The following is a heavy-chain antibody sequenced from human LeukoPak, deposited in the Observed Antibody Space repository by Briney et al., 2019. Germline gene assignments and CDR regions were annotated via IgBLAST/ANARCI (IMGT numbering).Heavy chain of an antibody. CDR1: GYTFTGYY. Sequence: ASVKVSCKASGYTFTGYYMHWVRQAPGQGLEWMGWINTNTGNPTYAQGFTGRFVFPLDTSVSTAYLQISSLKAEDTAVYYCARDEDYGDYEGVAFDIWGQGTMVTVSS. J-gene: IGHJ3*02. CDR3: ARDEDYGDYEGVAFDI. CDR2: INTNTGNP. D-gene: IGHD4-17*01. V-gene: IGHV7-4-1*02.